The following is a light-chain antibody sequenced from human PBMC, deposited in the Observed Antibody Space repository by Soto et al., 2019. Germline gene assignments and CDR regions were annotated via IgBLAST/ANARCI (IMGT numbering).Light chain of an antibody. CDR1: QSVGSTF. J-gene: IGKJ1*01. CDR3: GQFVSSPPRT. CDR2: GVS. V-gene: IGKV3-20*01. Sequence: EIVLTQSPGTLSLSPGERATLSCRASQSVGSTFLAWYQQKPGQAPRLLIYGVSTRATGIPDRFSGSWSGTDCTLSISTLEPEDFSVYYCGQFVSSPPRTFGQGTKVEIK.